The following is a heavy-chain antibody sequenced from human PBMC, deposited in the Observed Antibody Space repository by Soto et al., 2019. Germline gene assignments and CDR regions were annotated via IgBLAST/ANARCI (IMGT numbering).Heavy chain of an antibody. D-gene: IGHD5-18*01. J-gene: IGHJ4*02. V-gene: IGHV3-33*01. Sequence: QVQLVESGGGVVQPGRSLRLSCAASGFTFRSYGMHWVRQAPGKGLEWVAVIRYDGSNKYYADSVKGRFTISRDNSKNTLYLQMNSLRAEDTAVYYCAREGTATDYWGQGTLVTVSS. CDR2: IRYDGSNK. CDR1: GFTFRSYG. CDR3: AREGTATDY.